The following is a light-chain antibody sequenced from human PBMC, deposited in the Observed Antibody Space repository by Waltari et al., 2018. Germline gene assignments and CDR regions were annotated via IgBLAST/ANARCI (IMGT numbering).Light chain of an antibody. CDR3: QHYNNWPLYT. J-gene: IGKJ2*01. Sequence: TVMTQSPATLSVSPGERVTLSCRASQSVNFNLDWYQQKPGQDPRLLIYGASTRATGVPARFSGSGFGTEFTLTISSLQSEDLAVYFCQHYNNWPLYTFGQGTKLEI. CDR2: GAS. V-gene: IGKV3-15*01. CDR1: QSVNFN.